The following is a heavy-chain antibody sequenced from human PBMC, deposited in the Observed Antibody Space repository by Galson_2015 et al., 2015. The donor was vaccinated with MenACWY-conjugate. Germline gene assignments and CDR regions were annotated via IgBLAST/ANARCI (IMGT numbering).Heavy chain of an antibody. J-gene: IGHJ6*04. CDR1: FFSFLPSF. D-gene: IGHD6-19*01. Sequence: SLLLSFSSSFFSFLPSFLPFLLPSPGKGLEWVSTISSGSVNTYYRVSVKGRFNISRDNAKNLVFLQMSNLRVEDTAVYYCVASGWAILAGRHSFLDVGGKGTTVIVSS. CDR2: ISSGSVNT. V-gene: IGHV3-21*06. CDR3: VASGWAILAGRHSFLDV.